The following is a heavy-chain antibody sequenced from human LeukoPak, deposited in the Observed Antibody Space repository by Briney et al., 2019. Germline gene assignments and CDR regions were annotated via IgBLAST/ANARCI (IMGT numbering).Heavy chain of an antibody. J-gene: IGHJ4*02. CDR1: GFTFSSYA. Sequence: GGSLRLSCAASGFTFSSYAMHWVRQAPGKGLEWVAVISHDGSNEYYADSVKGRFTISRDNSKNTLYLQMNSLRAEDTAVYYCARDRVGATDYFDYWGQGTLVTVSS. CDR3: ARDRVGATDYFDY. V-gene: IGHV3-30-3*01. CDR2: ISHDGSNE. D-gene: IGHD1-26*01.